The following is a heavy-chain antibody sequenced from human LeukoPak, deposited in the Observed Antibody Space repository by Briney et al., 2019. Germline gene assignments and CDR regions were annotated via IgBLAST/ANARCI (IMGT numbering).Heavy chain of an antibody. CDR3: ARLYCSSTSCYVDY. D-gene: IGHD2-2*01. Sequence: SETLSLTCSVSGGPISSYHLTWTREPPRKGLEWIGYIYYSGSTNYNPSLKSRVTISVDTTKNQFSLKLSSVPAADTAVYYCARLYCSSTSCYVDYWGQGTLGTVSS. J-gene: IGHJ4*02. CDR1: GGPISSYH. CDR2: IYYSGST. V-gene: IGHV4-59*08.